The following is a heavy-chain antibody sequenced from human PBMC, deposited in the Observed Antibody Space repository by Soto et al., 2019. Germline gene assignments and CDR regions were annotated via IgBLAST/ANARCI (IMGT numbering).Heavy chain of an antibody. CDR1: GFTFGDYA. Sequence: GVLRLSCTASGFTFGDYAMSWFRQAPGKGLEWVGFIRSKAYGGTTEYAASVKGRFTISRDDSKSIAYLQMNSLKTEDTAVYYCTTDYDILTGYYELGAFDIWGQGTMVTVSS. D-gene: IGHD3-9*01. V-gene: IGHV3-49*03. CDR3: TTDYDILTGYYELGAFDI. J-gene: IGHJ3*02. CDR2: IRSKAYGGTT.